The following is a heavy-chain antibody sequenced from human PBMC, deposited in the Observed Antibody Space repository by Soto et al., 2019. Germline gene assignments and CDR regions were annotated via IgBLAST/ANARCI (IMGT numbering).Heavy chain of an antibody. V-gene: IGHV1-2*04. CDR3: ASGEQLVLAY. CDR2: INPNSGGT. D-gene: IGHD6-6*01. J-gene: IGHJ4*02. CDR1: GYTFTSYP. Sequence: ASVKVSCKASGYTFTSYPIRWVRQAPGQGLEWMGWINPNSGGTNYAQKFQGWVTMTRDTSISTAYMELSRLRSDDTAVYYCASGEQLVLAYWGQGTLVTVSS.